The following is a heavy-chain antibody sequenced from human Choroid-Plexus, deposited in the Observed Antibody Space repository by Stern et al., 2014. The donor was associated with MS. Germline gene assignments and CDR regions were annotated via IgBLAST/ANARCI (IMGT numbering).Heavy chain of an antibody. J-gene: IGHJ5*02. V-gene: IGHV3-30*18. Sequence: QVQLVQSGGGVVQPGRPLRLSCAASGFTFGSCAMHWVRQAPGKGLEWVAGVSDDGSNKYYADSVKGRFTVSRDNSQNTLYMQMSSLRAEDTAVYYCAKDRQYLTYFFDHWGQGSLVTVSS. CDR1: GFTFGSCA. D-gene: IGHD2-8*01. CDR2: VSDDGSNK. CDR3: AKDRQYLTYFFDH.